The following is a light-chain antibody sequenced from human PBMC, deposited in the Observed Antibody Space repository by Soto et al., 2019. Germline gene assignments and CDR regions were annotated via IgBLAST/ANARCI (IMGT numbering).Light chain of an antibody. CDR1: QSVSSSS. CDR2: GAS. Sequence: EIVLTQSPGTLSLSPGERATLYCRASQSVSSSSLAWYQQKPGQAPRLLIYGASSRATGIPDRFSGSGSGTDFTLTITRLEPEDFAVYYCQQYGNSPYTFGQGTKLEIK. V-gene: IGKV3-20*01. CDR3: QQYGNSPYT. J-gene: IGKJ2*01.